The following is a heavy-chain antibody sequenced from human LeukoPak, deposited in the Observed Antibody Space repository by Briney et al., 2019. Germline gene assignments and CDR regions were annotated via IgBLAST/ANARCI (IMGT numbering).Heavy chain of an antibody. V-gene: IGHV4-39*01. CDR2: IYYSGST. D-gene: IGHD3-22*01. Sequence: SETLSLTCTVSGGSISSSSYYWGWIRQPPGKGLEWIGSIYYSGSTYYNPSLKSRVTISVDTSKNQFSLKLSSETAADTAVYYCARRRDSSGYYNLDYWGQGTLVTVSS. J-gene: IGHJ4*02. CDR1: GGSISSSSYY. CDR3: ARRRDSSGYYNLDY.